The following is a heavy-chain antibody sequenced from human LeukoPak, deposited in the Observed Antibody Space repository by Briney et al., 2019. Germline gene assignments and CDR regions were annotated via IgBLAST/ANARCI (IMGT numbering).Heavy chain of an antibody. CDR2: INHSGNT. CDR1: GGSFSGYY. J-gene: IGHJ5*02. CDR3: ARHQYQLLLAWFDP. Sequence: KPSETLSLTCAVCGGSFSGYYWSWIRQPPGKGLEWIGEINHSGNTNDNTSLKSRVTISVDTSKNQFSLKLSSVTAADTAVYYCARHQYQLLLAWFDPWGQGTLVTVSS. V-gene: IGHV4-34*01. D-gene: IGHD2-2*01.